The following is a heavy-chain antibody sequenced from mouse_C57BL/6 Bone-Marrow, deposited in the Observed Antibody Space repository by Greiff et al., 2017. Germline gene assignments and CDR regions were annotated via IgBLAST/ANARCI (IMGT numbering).Heavy chain of an antibody. J-gene: IGHJ3*01. CDR1: GYTFTSYW. CDR3: ARCEVIYYEYAWFAY. Sequence: QVQLQQPGTELVKPGASVKLSCKASGYTFTSYWMHWVKQRPGQGLEWIGNINPSNGGTNYNEKFKSKATLTVDKSSSTAYMQLSSLTSEDSAVYYCARCEVIYYEYAWFAYWGQGTLVTVSA. V-gene: IGHV1-53*01. D-gene: IGHD2-4*01. CDR2: INPSNGGT.